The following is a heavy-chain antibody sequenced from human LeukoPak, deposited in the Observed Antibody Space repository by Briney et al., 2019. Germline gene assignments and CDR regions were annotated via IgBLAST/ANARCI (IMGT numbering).Heavy chain of an antibody. V-gene: IGHV3-21*01. CDR3: ARDVSLVY. CDR1: GFTFSSYS. Sequence: PGGSLRLSCATSGFTFSSYSMNWVRQAPGKGLEWVSYISSSSSYIYYADSVKGRFTISRDNAKNSLYLQMNTLRAEDTAVYYCARDVSLVYWGQGTLVTVSS. D-gene: IGHD2-8*02. CDR2: ISSSSSYI. J-gene: IGHJ4*02.